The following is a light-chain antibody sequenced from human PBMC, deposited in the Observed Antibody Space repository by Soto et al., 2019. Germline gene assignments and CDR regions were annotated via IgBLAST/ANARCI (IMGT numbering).Light chain of an antibody. Sequence: QSVLTQPPSVSGAPGQRVTISCTGSTSNLGAGYDVHWYQQLPGTTPKLLIYGSSRRPSGVPDRFSGFKSGTSASLAITGLQAEDESDYYCQSSDGDLNMFGFGAGTKLTVL. J-gene: IGLJ1*01. CDR3: QSSDGDLNMFG. CDR2: GSS. V-gene: IGLV1-40*01. CDR1: TSNLGAGYD.